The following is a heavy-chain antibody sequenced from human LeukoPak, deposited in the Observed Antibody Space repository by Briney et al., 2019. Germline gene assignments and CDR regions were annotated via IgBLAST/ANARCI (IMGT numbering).Heavy chain of an antibody. CDR2: INHSGST. V-gene: IGHV4-34*01. CDR3: ARLGSEYYYYMDV. CDR1: GGFFSGYY. Sequence: PSETLSLTCAVYGGFFSGYYWSWIRQPPGKGLEWIGEINHSGSTNYNPSLKSRVTISVDTSKNQFSLKLSSVTAADTAVYYCARLGSEYYYYMDVWGKGTTVTVSS. J-gene: IGHJ6*03.